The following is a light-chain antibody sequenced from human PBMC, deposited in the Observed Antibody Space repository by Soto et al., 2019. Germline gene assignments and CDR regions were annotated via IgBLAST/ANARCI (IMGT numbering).Light chain of an antibody. J-gene: IGLJ2*01. CDR2: EVS. CDR1: SSDVGGYNY. V-gene: IGLV2-8*01. CDR3: SSYAGSNNFDVV. Sequence: QSALTQPPSASGSPGQSVTISCTGTSSDVGGYNYVSWYQQHPGKAPKLMIYEVSKRPSGVPDRFSGSKSGNTASLTVYGLQAEDEADYYCSSYAGSNNFDVVFGGGTKVTVL.